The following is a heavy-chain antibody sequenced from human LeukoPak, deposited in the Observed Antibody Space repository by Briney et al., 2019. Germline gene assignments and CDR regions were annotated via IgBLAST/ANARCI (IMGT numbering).Heavy chain of an antibody. CDR1: GFTVSSNF. CDR2: IYNGGST. J-gene: IGHJ4*02. V-gene: IGHV3-66*01. Sequence: GGSLRLSCAASGFTVSSNFMSWVRQAPGKGLEWVSVIYNGGSTYYADSVKGRFTISRDNSKNTLYLQMNSLRAEDTAVYYCARVRIAVAGSYYFDYWGQGTLVTVSS. D-gene: IGHD6-19*01. CDR3: ARVRIAVAGSYYFDY.